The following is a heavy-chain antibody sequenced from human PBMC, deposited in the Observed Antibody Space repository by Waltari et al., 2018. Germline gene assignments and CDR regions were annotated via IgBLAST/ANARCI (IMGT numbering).Heavy chain of an antibody. J-gene: IGHJ6*03. CDR2: IYYSGST. Sequence: QVQLQESGPGLVKPSETLSLTCTVSGGSISSYYWSWIRQPPGKGLEWIGYIYYSGSTNYNPSLKSRVTISVDTSKNQFSLKLSSVTAADTAVYYCASSQSRYSNSWYNYYYYYMDVWGKGTTVTVSS. D-gene: IGHD6-13*01. V-gene: IGHV4-59*01. CDR3: ASSQSRYSNSWYNYYYYYMDV. CDR1: GGSISSYY.